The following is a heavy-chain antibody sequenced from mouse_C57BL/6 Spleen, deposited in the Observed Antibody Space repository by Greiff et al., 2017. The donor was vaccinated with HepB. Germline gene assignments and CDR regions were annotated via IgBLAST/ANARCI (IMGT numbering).Heavy chain of an antibody. CDR2: ISDGGSYT. D-gene: IGHD2-2*01. V-gene: IGHV5-4*01. CDR1: GFTFSSYA. Sequence: EVKLVESGGGLVKPGGSLKLSCAASGFTFSSYAMSWVRQTPEKRLEWVATISDGGSYTYYPDNVKGRFTISRDNAKNNLYLQMSHLKSEDTAMYYCARDGYDEYFDVWGTGTTVTVSS. CDR3: ARDGYDEYFDV. J-gene: IGHJ1*03.